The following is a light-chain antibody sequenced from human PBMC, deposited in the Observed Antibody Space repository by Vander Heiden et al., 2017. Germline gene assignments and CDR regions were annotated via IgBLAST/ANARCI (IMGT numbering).Light chain of an antibody. CDR3: QQSHRTPFT. J-gene: IGKJ5*01. CDR2: AAS. Sequence: EIQMTQSPSPLPPSVRDRVAITCRACQRIRSYLNWYQQKPVKAPKLLIYAASSLQSGVPSRFSASGSGTDFTLTISRVQPEDIATYYCQQSHRTPFTFGQGTHVEIK. V-gene: IGKV1-39*01. CDR1: QRIRSY.